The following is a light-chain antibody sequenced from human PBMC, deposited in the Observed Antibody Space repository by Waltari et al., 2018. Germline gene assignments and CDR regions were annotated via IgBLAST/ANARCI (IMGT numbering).Light chain of an antibody. J-gene: IGKJ4*01. V-gene: IGKV1-5*03. CDR1: ESVSTW. CDR2: RAS. CDR3: QQYASTSLT. Sequence: IQMTQSPSRLSASLGDRVTINCRASESVSTWLAWYQQKPGKAPKLLIYRASSLEGKVPSRFTGSGYWTEFTLIINNLQPEDFATYVCQQYASTSLTFGGGTEVEI.